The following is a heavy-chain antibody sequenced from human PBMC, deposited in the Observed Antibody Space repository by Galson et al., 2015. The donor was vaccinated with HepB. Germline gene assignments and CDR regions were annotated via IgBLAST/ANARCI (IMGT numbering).Heavy chain of an antibody. CDR2: SYPGDSDT. Sequence: QPGAEVKKPVESLTTSCKGSGYSFTSYWIGWVRQMPGKGLEWMGISYPGDSDTRYRPSFQGQVTISADKSISTAYLQWSSLKASDTAMYYCARQYSSSGNWFDTWGQGTLVTVSS. CDR3: ARQYSSSGNWFDT. V-gene: IGHV5-51*01. J-gene: IGHJ5*02. D-gene: IGHD6-13*01. CDR1: GYSFTSYW.